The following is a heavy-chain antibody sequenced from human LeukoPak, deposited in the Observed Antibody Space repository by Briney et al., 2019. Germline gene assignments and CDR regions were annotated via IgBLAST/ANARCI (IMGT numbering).Heavy chain of an antibody. Sequence: HSGGSLRLSCAASGFTVFNYWMSWVRQAPGKGLEWVANINLDGSQKYYVDSLKGRFTISRGNAKNSLYLQMNSLRAEDTAVYYCARDVDYANPRHDYWGQGTLVTVSS. CDR1: GFTVFNYW. V-gene: IGHV3-7*01. J-gene: IGHJ4*02. CDR3: ARDVDYANPRHDY. CDR2: INLDGSQK. D-gene: IGHD4/OR15-4a*01.